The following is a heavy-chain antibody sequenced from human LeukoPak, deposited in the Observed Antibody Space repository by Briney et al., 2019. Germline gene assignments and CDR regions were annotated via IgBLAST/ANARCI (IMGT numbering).Heavy chain of an antibody. Sequence: SVKVSCKASGGTFSSYAISWVRQAPGQGLEWMGGIIPIFGTANYAQKLQGRVTITADKSTSTAYMELSSLRSEDTAVYYCARGGTNIVATIRGPPGITRDGDYFDYWGQGTLVTVSS. D-gene: IGHD5-12*01. CDR3: ARGGTNIVATIRGPPGITRDGDYFDY. CDR1: GGTFSSYA. CDR2: IIPIFGTA. V-gene: IGHV1-69*06. J-gene: IGHJ4*02.